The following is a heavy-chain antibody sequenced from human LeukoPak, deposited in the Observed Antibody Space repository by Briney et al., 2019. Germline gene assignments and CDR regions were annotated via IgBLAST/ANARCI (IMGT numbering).Heavy chain of an antibody. J-gene: IGHJ4*02. CDR2: ISSSSSYI. CDR1: RFTFSSYS. CDR3: ARRGEETPPYYSDY. V-gene: IGHV3-21*01. Sequence: PGGSLRLSCAASRFTFSSYSMNWVRQAPGKGLEWVSSISSSSSYIYYADSVKGRFTISRDNAKNSLYLQMSSMRAEDTAVYYCARRGEETPPYYSDYWGQGTLVTVSS.